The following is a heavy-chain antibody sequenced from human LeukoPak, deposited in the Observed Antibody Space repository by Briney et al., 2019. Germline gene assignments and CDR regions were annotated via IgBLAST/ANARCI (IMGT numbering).Heavy chain of an antibody. CDR1: GFTFSSYS. J-gene: IGHJ4*02. Sequence: GGSLRLSCAASGFTFSSYSMNWVRQATGKGLEWVSYISSSSSTIYYADSVKGRFTISRDNAKNSLYLQMNSLRDEDTAVYYCAREYYYDSSGLDYWGQGTLVTVSS. CDR3: AREYYYDSSGLDY. V-gene: IGHV3-48*02. CDR2: ISSSSSTI. D-gene: IGHD3-22*01.